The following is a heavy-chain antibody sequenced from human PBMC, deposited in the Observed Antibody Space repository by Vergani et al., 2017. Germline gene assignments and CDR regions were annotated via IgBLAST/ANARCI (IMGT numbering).Heavy chain of an antibody. Sequence: EVQLVQSGAEVKKPGESLKISCKGSGYSFTSYWIGWVRQLPGKGLEWMGIIYPGDSYTNYSPSFQGHVTISADKSISTAYLQWSSLKASDTAMYYCAIGENNTTSGYYGMDVWGQGTTVTVSS. CDR1: GYSFTSYW. V-gene: IGHV5-51*01. J-gene: IGHJ6*02. D-gene: IGHD1-26*01. CDR3: AIGENNTTSGYYGMDV. CDR2: IYPGDSYT.